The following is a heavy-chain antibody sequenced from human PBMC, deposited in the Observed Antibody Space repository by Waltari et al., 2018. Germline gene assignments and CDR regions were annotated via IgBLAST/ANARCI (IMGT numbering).Heavy chain of an antibody. CDR2: VYHSGNT. CDR3: ARGPLVTIFGVVRNWFDP. Sequence: QVQLQESGPGLLNPSETLSLTCAVSGYSIRSGYYWGWVRQPPGKGLEWIGSVYHSGNTYYNPSLKSRLSISADTSNNQLSLKLSSVTAADTAVYYCARGPLVTIFGVVRNWFDPWGQGTLVTVSS. D-gene: IGHD3-3*01. V-gene: IGHV4-38-2*01. CDR1: GYSIRSGYY. J-gene: IGHJ5*02.